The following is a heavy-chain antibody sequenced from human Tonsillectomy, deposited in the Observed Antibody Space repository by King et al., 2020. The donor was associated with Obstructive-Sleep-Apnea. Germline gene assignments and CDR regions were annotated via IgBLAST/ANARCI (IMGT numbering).Heavy chain of an antibody. Sequence: VQLVESGAEVKKPGASVKVSCKASGYTFTSYYMHWVRQAPGQGLEWMGIINPSGGSTSYAQKFQGRVTMTRDTSTCTVYMELSSLRSEDTAVYYCARDLSSGEGQWLGYFDYWGQGTLVTVSS. D-gene: IGHD6-19*01. CDR2: INPSGGST. CDR1: GYTFTSYY. CDR3: ARDLSSGEGQWLGYFDY. J-gene: IGHJ4*02. V-gene: IGHV1-46*01.